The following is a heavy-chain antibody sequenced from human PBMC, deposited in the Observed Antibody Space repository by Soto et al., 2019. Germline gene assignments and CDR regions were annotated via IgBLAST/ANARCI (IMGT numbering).Heavy chain of an antibody. J-gene: IGHJ4*02. CDR2: IYDSGST. V-gene: IGHV4-31*03. CDR1: GGSISRSGYF. CDR3: ARSSRSYFDS. Sequence: QVQLQESGPGLVKPSQTLSLTCTVSGGSISRSGYFWSWIRQHPGKGLEWIGYIYDSGSTYYTPSLTSRVSLSVDTSKNQFSLNLTSVTAADTAMYYCARSSRSYFDSWGQGTLVTVSS.